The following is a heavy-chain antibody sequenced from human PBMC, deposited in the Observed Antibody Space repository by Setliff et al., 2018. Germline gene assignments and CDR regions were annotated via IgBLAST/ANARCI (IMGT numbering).Heavy chain of an antibody. J-gene: IGHJ6*02. D-gene: IGHD2-21*01. CDR1: GYSIDSDCF. Sequence: SETLSLTCAVSGYSIDSDCFWGWIRQPPGKGLEWIGTISHSGSTSYNSSLKSRVTMSVDTSKNQFFLKLSSVTAADTAVYYCAKGHVVISYVSNTHQHYGMDVWGQGTTVTVSS. V-gene: IGHV4-38-2*01. CDR2: ISHSGST. CDR3: AKGHVVISYVSNTHQHYGMDV.